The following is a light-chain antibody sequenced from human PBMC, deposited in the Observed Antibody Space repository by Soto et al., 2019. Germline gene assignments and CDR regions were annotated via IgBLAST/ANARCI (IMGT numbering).Light chain of an antibody. CDR3: QQYGSSPPYT. V-gene: IGKV3-20*01. J-gene: IGKJ2*01. Sequence: EIVLTQSPGTLSLSTGERATLSCRASQSVSSSYFACYQQKPGQPPRLLIYGASSRATGIPGRFSGSGSGTDFTLTISSLEPEDFAVYYCQQYGSSPPYTFGQGTKLEIK. CDR2: GAS. CDR1: QSVSSSY.